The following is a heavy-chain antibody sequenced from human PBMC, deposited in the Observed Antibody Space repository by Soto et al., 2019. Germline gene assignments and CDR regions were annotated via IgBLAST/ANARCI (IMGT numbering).Heavy chain of an antibody. J-gene: IGHJ4*02. CDR2: ISSRGDDT. D-gene: IGHD3-3*01. CDR1: GITFSNSG. V-gene: IGHV3-23*01. Sequence: GWSLRLSCAASGITFSNSGMSWVRQAPGKGLEGVSTISSRGDDTYYAGSVKGRFTISRDNSKNTLFLQMNRLRAEDTAIYYGVRLSTGVGVAGLSDYFDEWGQGSLV. CDR3: VRLSTGVGVAGLSDYFDE.